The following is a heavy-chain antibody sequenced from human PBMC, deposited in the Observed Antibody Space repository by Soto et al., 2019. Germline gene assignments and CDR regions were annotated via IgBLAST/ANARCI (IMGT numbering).Heavy chain of an antibody. J-gene: IGHJ6*02. Sequence: SETLSLTCSVSGGSISSGAYYWSWIRQHPGEGLEWIGYIYYSGSTYYNPSLKSRVTISVDTSKNQFSLKLTSVTAADTAVYYCARGDSYYYGMDVWGQGTTVTVSS. CDR1: GGSISSGAYY. V-gene: IGHV4-31*03. CDR3: ARGDSYYYGMDV. CDR2: IYYSGST.